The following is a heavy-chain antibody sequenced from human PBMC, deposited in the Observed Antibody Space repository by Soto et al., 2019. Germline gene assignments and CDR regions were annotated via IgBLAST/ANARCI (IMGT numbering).Heavy chain of an antibody. Sequence: QVHLRESGPGLVKSSETLSLTCSVSGDSLGSGAYYWAWIRQAPGKGLQWMGSVYSSGTTHDSPSLWRRVSISVDRSANLLSLRLTSVTAADTAVYYCARHLISYGTGSRSPFDSWGQGTRVTVSS. CDR1: GDSLGSGAYY. CDR3: ARHLISYGTGSRSPFDS. V-gene: IGHV4-39*01. J-gene: IGHJ4*02. CDR2: VYSSGTT. D-gene: IGHD3-10*01.